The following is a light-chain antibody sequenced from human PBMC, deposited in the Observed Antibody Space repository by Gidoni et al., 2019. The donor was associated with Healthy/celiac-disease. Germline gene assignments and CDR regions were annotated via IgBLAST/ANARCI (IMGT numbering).Light chain of an antibody. V-gene: IGKV2-28*01. J-gene: IGKJ3*01. CDR2: LGS. Sequence: IVMTQSPLSLPVTPGEPASISCRSSQSLLHSNGYTYLDWYLQKPGQSPQLLIYLGSNRASGVPDRGSGSGAGTDFTLKISRVEAEDVGVYYGMQDLQTFTFGHGTKVDIK. CDR1: QSLLHSNGYTY. CDR3: MQDLQTFT.